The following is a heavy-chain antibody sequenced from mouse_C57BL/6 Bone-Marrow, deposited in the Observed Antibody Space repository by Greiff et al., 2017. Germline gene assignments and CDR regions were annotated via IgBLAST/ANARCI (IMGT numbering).Heavy chain of an antibody. Sequence: EVQLVESGPGLVKPSQSLSLTCSVTGYSITSGYYWNWIRQFPGNKLEWMGYISYDGSNNYNPSLKNRISITRDTSKNQFFLKLNSVTTEDTATXYCARAPLYYYDAMDYWGQGTSVTVSS. CDR2: ISYDGSN. CDR1: GYSITSGYY. J-gene: IGHJ4*01. V-gene: IGHV3-6*01. D-gene: IGHD1-1*01. CDR3: ARAPLYYYDAMDY.